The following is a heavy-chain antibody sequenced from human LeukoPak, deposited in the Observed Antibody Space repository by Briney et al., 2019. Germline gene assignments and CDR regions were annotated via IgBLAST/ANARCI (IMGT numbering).Heavy chain of an antibody. J-gene: IGHJ6*02. CDR2: IKQDGSEK. CDR1: GFTVSSNY. Sequence: PGGSLRLSCAASGFTVSSNYMTWVRQAPGKGVEWVANIKQDGSEKSYVDSVKGRFTISRDNTKNSLYLQMSSLRVDDTAVYYCARGSGHDRVYYYGMDVWGQGTTVIVSS. CDR3: ARGSGHDRVYYYGMDV. V-gene: IGHV3-7*03. D-gene: IGHD5-12*01.